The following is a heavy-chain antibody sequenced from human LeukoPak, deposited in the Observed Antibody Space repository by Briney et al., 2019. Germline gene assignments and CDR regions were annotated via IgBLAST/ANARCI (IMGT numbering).Heavy chain of an antibody. J-gene: IGHJ4*02. CDR3: AHPSTPDYGGLDY. D-gene: IGHD4-17*01. CDR1: GFTFRLYV. CDR2: ITGSGGSI. Sequence: PGGSLRLSCAASGFTFRLYVMTWVRQAPGKGLEWVSAITGSGGSIYYADSVRGRFTISRDNSKNTLYLRMRSLRAEDTAIYYCAHPSTPDYGGLDYWGQGTLVTVSS. V-gene: IGHV3-23*01.